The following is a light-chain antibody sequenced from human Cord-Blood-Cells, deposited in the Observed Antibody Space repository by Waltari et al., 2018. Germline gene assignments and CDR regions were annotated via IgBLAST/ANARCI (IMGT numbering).Light chain of an antibody. CDR3: SSYTGSSTLYV. J-gene: IGLJ1*01. CDR1: SSDVGGYKY. CDR2: DVS. Sequence: QSALTQPASVSGSPGQSITISCTGTSSDVGGYKYVSWYQQHQGQAPKLMIYDVSNRPSGVSNRCSGSKSGNTASLTISGLQAEDEADYYCSSYTGSSTLYVFGTGTKVTVL. V-gene: IGLV2-14*01.